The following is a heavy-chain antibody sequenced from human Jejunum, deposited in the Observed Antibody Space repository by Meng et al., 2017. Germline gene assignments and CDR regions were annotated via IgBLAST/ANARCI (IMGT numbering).Heavy chain of an antibody. CDR2: ISNSGNTM. CDR3: ARGHWGLDV. D-gene: IGHD7-27*01. Sequence: GESLKISCVASGFTFSDSYMTWIRQAPGKGLEWVSYISNSGNTMYYADSVKGRFTLSRDNARNSLLLQLNSLRADDTAVYYCARGHWGLDVWGQGTTVTVSS. V-gene: IGHV3-11*01. CDR1: GFTFSDSY. J-gene: IGHJ6*02.